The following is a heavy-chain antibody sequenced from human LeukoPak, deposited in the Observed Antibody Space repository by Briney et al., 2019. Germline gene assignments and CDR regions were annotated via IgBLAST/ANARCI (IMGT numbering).Heavy chain of an antibody. CDR2: MYYSGST. D-gene: IGHD3-10*01. CDR1: GGSIGSSTYY. V-gene: IGHV4-39*07. Sequence: SETLSLTCTVSGGSIGSSTYYWGWIRQPPGMGLEWIGSMYYSGSTYYNPSLKSRITISVDTSKSQFSLKLRSVTAADTAVYYCAREMRSPRGGFDYWDQGTLVTVSS. CDR3: AREMRSPRGGFDY. J-gene: IGHJ4*02.